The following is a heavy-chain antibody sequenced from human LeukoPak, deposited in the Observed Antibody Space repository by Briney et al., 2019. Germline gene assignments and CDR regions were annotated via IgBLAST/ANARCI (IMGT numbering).Heavy chain of an antibody. Sequence: ASVKVSCKVSGYTLTGLSMHWVRQAPGKGLEWMGGFDPEDGETIYAQKFQGRVTMTEDTSTDTAYMELSSLRSEDTAVYYCATVNSSSTVTTLDYYYYYMDVWGKGTTVTVSS. CDR2: FDPEDGET. CDR3: ATVNSSSTVTTLDYYYYYMDV. J-gene: IGHJ6*03. D-gene: IGHD4-11*01. V-gene: IGHV1-24*01. CDR1: GYTLTGLS.